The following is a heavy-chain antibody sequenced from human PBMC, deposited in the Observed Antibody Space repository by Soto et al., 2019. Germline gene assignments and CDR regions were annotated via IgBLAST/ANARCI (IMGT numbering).Heavy chain of an antibody. D-gene: IGHD5-12*01. J-gene: IGHJ6*02. CDR1: GGSVSSGSYY. Sequence: SETLSLTCTVSGGSVSSGSYYWSWIRQPPGKGLEWIGYIDNSGSTTYNPSLKSRVTISVDTSKNQFSLKLSSVIAADTAVYYCARGGRYSGYDFYYYYGMDVWGQGTTVTVSS. V-gene: IGHV4-61*01. CDR3: ARGGRYSGYDFYYYYGMDV. CDR2: IDNSGST.